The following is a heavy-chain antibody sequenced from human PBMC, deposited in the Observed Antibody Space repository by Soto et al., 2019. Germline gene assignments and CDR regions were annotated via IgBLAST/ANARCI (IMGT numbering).Heavy chain of an antibody. J-gene: IGHJ4*02. V-gene: IGHV3-48*02. CDR1: GFTFSTFS. CDR3: ARDLGWAFDS. Sequence: ESGGGSVQPGGSLRLSCAASGFTFSTFSINWVRQAPGRGLEWISYISGGGRPISYADSVKGRFTISRDNAKNSLYLQMDSLTDEDTAVYYCARDLGWAFDSWGQGTLVTVSS. D-gene: IGHD6-19*01. CDR2: ISGGGRPI.